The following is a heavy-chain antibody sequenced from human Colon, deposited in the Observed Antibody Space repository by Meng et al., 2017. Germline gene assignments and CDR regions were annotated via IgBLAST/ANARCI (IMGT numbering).Heavy chain of an antibody. V-gene: IGHV4-61*08. D-gene: IGHD2-21*02. CDR3: ARVNGDFDEAWFDP. Sequence: QVQLQGLGPGLVRPSETLSLTCTVSGGSVSSGDYYWSWIRQPPGKGLEWLGYVYYTGNTNYNPSLKNRVTISLDTSNNQFSLKLTSMTAADAAIYYCARVNGDFDEAWFDPWGQGTLVTVSS. CDR1: GGSVSSGDYY. J-gene: IGHJ5*02. CDR2: VYYTGNT.